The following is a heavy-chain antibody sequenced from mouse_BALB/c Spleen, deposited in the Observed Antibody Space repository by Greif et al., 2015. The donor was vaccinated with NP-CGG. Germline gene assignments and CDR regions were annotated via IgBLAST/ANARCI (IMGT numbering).Heavy chain of an antibody. D-gene: IGHD2-4*01. J-gene: IGHJ4*01. CDR1: GFSLTSYG. Sequence: VRGVESGPGLVAPSQSLSITCTVSGFSLTSYGVHWVRQPPGKGLEWLGVIWAGGSTNYNSALMSRLSISKDNSKSQVFLKMNSLQTDDTAMYYCARDSLYDYDKVMDYRGQGTSVTVSS. CDR3: ARDSLYDYDKVMDY. CDR2: IWAGGST. V-gene: IGHV2-9*02.